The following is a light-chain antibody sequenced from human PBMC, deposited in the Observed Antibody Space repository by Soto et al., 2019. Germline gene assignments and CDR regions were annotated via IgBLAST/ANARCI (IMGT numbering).Light chain of an antibody. J-gene: IGKJ2*01. V-gene: IGKV4-1*01. CDR3: QQYYSTPYT. Sequence: DIVMTQSPDSLAVSLGERATINCKSSQSVLYSSNNTNYLAWYQQKPGQPPKMVIYWASTRESGVPDRFSGSASGTDFTLTISSLQAEDVAVYYCQQYYSTPYTFGQGTKLEIK. CDR1: QSVLYSSNNTNY. CDR2: WAS.